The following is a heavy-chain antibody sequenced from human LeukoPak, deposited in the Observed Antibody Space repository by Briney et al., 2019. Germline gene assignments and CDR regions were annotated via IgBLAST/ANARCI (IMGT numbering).Heavy chain of an antibody. Sequence: GGSLRLSCAASGFTFSSYWRSWVRQAPGKGLEGVANIKQDGSEKYYVDSVKGRFTISRDNAKNSLYLQINSLRAQDTAVYPCPRVRGSRDYNWFDPWGQRTLVTVSS. CDR2: IKQDGSEK. J-gene: IGHJ5*02. D-gene: IGHD3/OR15-3a*01. CDR3: PRVRGSRDYNWFDP. V-gene: IGHV3-7*01. CDR1: GFTFSSYW.